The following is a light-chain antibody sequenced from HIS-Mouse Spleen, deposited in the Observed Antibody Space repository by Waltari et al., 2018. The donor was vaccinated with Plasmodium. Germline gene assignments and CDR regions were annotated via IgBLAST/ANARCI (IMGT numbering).Light chain of an antibody. V-gene: IGLV1-51*01. CDR1: ISNLGMNY. Sequence: QSVLTQPPSVSAAPGQKVTIPCPGSISNLGMNYVSCYQQLPGTAPKLLIYNNNKRPSGIPDRFSGSKSGTSATLGITGLQTGDEADYYCGTWDSSLSAGVVFGGGTKLTVL. CDR3: GTWDSSLSAGVV. J-gene: IGLJ2*01. CDR2: NNN.